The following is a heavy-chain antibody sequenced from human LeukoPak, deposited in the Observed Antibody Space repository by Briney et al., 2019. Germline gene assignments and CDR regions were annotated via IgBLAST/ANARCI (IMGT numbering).Heavy chain of an antibody. CDR3: ARDNYYDSSGYYSFGY. D-gene: IGHD3-22*01. CDR1: GFTFSSYA. CDR2: MSYDGSNK. V-gene: IGHV3-30*04. J-gene: IGHJ4*02. Sequence: GGSLRLSCAASGFTFSSYAMHWVRQAPGKGLEWVAVMSYDGSNKYYADSVKGRFTISRDNSKNTLYLQMNSLRTEDTAVYYCARDNYYDSSGYYSFGYWGQGTLVTVSS.